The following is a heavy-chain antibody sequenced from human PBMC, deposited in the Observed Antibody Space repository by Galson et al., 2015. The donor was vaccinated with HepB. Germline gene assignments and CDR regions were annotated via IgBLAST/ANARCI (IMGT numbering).Heavy chain of an antibody. CDR1: GYTFTNYG. CDR2: ITTSNANA. CDR3: ARDTVAGDIDY. Sequence: SVKVSCKASGYTFTNYGVSWVRQAPGQGLEWMGWITTSNANADYAQKLQGRVTMTTDTSTSTAYMELRSLRSDDTAVYYCARDTVAGDIDYWGHGTLVTVSS. V-gene: IGHV1-18*04. J-gene: IGHJ4*01. D-gene: IGHD6-19*01.